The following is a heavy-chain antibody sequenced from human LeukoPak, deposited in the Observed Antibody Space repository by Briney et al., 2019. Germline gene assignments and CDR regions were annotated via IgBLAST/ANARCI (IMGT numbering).Heavy chain of an antibody. Sequence: ESGATLVKPTQTLTLTCTFSGFSLSTSGVGVGWIRQPPGKALEWLALIYWDDDKRYSPSLKSRLTITKDTSKNQVVLTMTNMDPVDTATYYCAHRRALLWFGDPMWFDPWGQGTLVTVSS. CDR3: AHRRALLWFGDPMWFDP. V-gene: IGHV2-5*02. D-gene: IGHD3-10*01. CDR2: IYWDDDK. J-gene: IGHJ5*02. CDR1: GFSLSTSGVG.